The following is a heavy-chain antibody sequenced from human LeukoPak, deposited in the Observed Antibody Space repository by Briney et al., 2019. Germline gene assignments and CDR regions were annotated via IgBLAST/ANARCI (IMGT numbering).Heavy chain of an antibody. D-gene: IGHD3/OR15-3a*01. Sequence: GGSLRLSCAASKVTFSDYAMNWVRQAPGKGLEWVSGISGSGGNTYYADSVKGRFTTSRDNSKNTLYLQMNSLRAEDTALYYCAKGTGINHYHWIDPWGQGTQVTVSS. V-gene: IGHV3-23*01. CDR1: KVTFSDYA. J-gene: IGHJ5*02. CDR2: ISGSGGNT. CDR3: AKGTGINHYHWIDP.